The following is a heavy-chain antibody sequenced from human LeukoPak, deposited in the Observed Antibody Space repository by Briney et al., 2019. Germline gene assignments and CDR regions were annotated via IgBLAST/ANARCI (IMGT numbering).Heavy chain of an antibody. CDR1: GFTFSSYG. CDR2: IRYDGSNK. J-gene: IGHJ4*02. CDR3: ASGYSSAWCFDF. V-gene: IGHV3-30*02. Sequence: GGSLRLSCAASGFTFSSYGMHWVRQAPGKGLEWVAFIRYDGSNKYYADPVKGRFTISRDISKNTLYLQMNSLRAEDTAVYYCASGYSSAWCFDFWGQGTLVTVSS. D-gene: IGHD6-19*01.